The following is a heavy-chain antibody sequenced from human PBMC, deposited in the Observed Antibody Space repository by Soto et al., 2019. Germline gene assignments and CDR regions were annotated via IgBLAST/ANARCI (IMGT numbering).Heavy chain of an antibody. D-gene: IGHD6-19*01. CDR1: GYTFTDYG. CDR2: ISGYNGNT. J-gene: IGHJ4*02. Sequence: ASVKVSCKASGYTFTDYGISWVRQAPGQGLEWMGWISGYNGNTYHAQKLQGRVTMTTDTSTSTAYMELRSLRSDDTAVYYCARDLGGWEDYWGQGTLVTVSS. CDR3: ARDLGGWEDY. V-gene: IGHV1-18*01.